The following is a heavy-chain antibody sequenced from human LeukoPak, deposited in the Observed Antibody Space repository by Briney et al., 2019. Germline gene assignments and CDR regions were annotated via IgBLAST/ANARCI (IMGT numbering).Heavy chain of an antibody. CDR1: GGSINSSTYY. CDR3: ARLTIFGVVIDYYMDV. J-gene: IGHJ6*03. D-gene: IGHD3-3*01. Sequence: LETLSLSCTVSGGSINSSTYYWGWIRQPPGKGLEWIGGIYYSGSTNYNPSLKSRVTISVDTSKNQFSLKLSSVTAADTAVYYCARLTIFGVVIDYYMDVWGKGTTVTVSS. CDR2: IYYSGST. V-gene: IGHV4-39*01.